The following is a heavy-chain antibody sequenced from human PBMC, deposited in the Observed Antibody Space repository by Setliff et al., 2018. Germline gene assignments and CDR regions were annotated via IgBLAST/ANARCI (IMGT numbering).Heavy chain of an antibody. J-gene: IGHJ5*02. D-gene: IGHD3-3*01. CDR3: ARAAPYYNFWSGYYTPTNWFDP. V-gene: IGHV4-34*01. CDR2: INHSGST. Sequence: PSETLSLTCAVYGGSFSTYYWIWIRQPPGKGLEWIGEINHSGSTNYNPSLKSRVTISVDTSKNQFSLELSSVTAADTAVYYCARAAPYYNFWSGYYTPTNWFDPWGQGTLVTVSS. CDR1: GGSFSTYY.